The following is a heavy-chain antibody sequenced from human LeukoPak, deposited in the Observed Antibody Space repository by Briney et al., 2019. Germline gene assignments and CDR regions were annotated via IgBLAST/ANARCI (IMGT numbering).Heavy chain of an antibody. CDR2: ISSSSSYI. V-gene: IGHV3-21*01. D-gene: IGHD2-2*01. CDR1: GFTFSSYS. CDR3: ARFDYCSSTSCYFGYSSSWSYNWLDP. J-gene: IGHJ5*02. Sequence: GGSLRLSCAASGFTFSSYSMNWVRQAPGKGLEWVSSISSSSSYIYYADSVKGRFTISRDNAKNSLYLQMNSLRAEDTAVYYCARFDYCSSTSCYFGYSSSWSYNWLDPWGQGTLVTVSS.